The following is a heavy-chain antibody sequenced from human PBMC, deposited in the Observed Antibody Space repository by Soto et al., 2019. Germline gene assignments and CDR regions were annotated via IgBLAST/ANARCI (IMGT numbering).Heavy chain of an antibody. D-gene: IGHD3-10*01. CDR3: ARGAITMVRGVIINWFDP. J-gene: IGHJ5*02. CDR2: INPNSGGT. Sequence: ASVNVSCKASGYTFTGYYMHWVRQAPGQGLEWMGWINPNSGGTNYARKFQGWVTMTRDTSISTAYMELSRLRSDDTAVYYCARGAITMVRGVIINWFDPWGQGTLVTVSS. CDR1: GYTFTGYY. V-gene: IGHV1-2*04.